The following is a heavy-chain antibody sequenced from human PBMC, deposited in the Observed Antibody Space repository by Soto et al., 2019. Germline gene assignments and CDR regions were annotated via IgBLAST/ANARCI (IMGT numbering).Heavy chain of an antibody. CDR3: AKDRGYYDSSDAFDI. J-gene: IGHJ3*02. V-gene: IGHV3-23*01. Sequence: GESLKISCAASGFTFSSYAMSWVRQAPGKGLEWVSAISGSGGSTYYADSVKGRFTISRDNSKNTLYLQMNSLRAEDTAVYYCAKDRGYYDSSDAFDIWGQGTMVTVSS. D-gene: IGHD3-22*01. CDR1: GFTFSSYA. CDR2: ISGSGGST.